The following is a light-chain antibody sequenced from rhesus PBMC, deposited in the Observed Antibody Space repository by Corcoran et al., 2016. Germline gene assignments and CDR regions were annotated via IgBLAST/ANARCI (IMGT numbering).Light chain of an antibody. CDR3: QQSYSTPLT. CDR2: CAS. V-gene: IGKV1-33*02. Sequence: DIQMSQSPSSLSASVGDKVTITCRASQGISNALAWYQQKPGKAPKLLCNCASTLESGGPARFSGRRSGTDFTLTISSLHPEDFASYYCQQSYSTPLTFGGGTKVELK. J-gene: IGKJ4*01. CDR1: QGISNA.